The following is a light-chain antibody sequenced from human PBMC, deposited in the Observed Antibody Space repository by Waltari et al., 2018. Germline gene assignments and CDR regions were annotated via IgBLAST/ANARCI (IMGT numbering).Light chain of an antibody. CDR3: QQRSNWPTALT. J-gene: IGKJ4*01. CDR1: QSVSNY. Sequence: EIVLTQSRATLSLSPGERATLACRASQSVSNYLAWYQQKPGQAPRLLIYDASNRATGIPARVSGSGSRTDFTLAISSLEPEDFAFYYCQQRSNWPTALTFGGGTKVEI. CDR2: DAS. V-gene: IGKV3-11*01.